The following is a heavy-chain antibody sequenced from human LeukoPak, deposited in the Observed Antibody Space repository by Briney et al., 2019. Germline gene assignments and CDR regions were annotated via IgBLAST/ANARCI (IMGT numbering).Heavy chain of an antibody. CDR1: GFIFSTYS. CDR3: ASKDY. Sequence: PGGSLRLSCAASGFIFSTYSMNWVRQAPGKGLEWVSSIGTSSSYIYYGDSVKGRFTITRDNAKNSLYLQMNSLRAEDTAAYYCASKDYWGQGTLVIVSS. J-gene: IGHJ4*02. CDR2: IGTSSSYI. V-gene: IGHV3-21*04.